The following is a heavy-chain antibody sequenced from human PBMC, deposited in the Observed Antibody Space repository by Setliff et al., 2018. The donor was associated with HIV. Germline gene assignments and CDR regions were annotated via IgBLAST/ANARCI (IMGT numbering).Heavy chain of an antibody. V-gene: IGHV4-39*07. D-gene: IGHD3-22*01. Sequence: SETLSLTCTVSGGSMTSSNYYWGWIRQSPGRGLEWIGSISSSGSTTYHPSLRSRVTVSAATSKNQFSLKLTSVTAADTAVYFCARHLTYDTIPSLTAYGLDVWGQGTTVTVSS. CDR2: ISSSGST. J-gene: IGHJ6*02. CDR1: GGSMTSSNYY. CDR3: ARHLTYDTIPSLTAYGLDV.